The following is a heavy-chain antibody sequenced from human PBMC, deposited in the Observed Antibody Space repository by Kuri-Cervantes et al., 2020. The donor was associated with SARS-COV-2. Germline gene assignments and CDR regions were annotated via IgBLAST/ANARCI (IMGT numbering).Heavy chain of an antibody. CDR2: ISYDGSNK. Sequence: GESLKISCAASGFTFSSYAMHWVRQAPGKGLEWVAVISYDGSNKYYADSVKGRFTISRDNAKNSLYLQMNSLRAEDTAVYYCARGLLGGSGYFYYYMDVWGKGTTVTVSS. J-gene: IGHJ6*03. D-gene: IGHD3-22*01. CDR3: ARGLLGGSGYFYYYMDV. V-gene: IGHV3-30-3*01. CDR1: GFTFSSYA.